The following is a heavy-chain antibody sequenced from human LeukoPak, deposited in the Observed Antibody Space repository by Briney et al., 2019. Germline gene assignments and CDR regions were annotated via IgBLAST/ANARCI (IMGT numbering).Heavy chain of an antibody. D-gene: IGHD2-21*02. J-gene: IGHJ4*02. CDR2: IYYSGST. Sequence: SETLSLTCTVSGGSISSSSYYWGWIRQPPGKGLEWIGSIYYSGSTYYNPSLKSRVTISVDKSKNQFSLKLSSVTAADTAVYYCAREQGGVTYFDYWGQGTLVTVSS. V-gene: IGHV4-39*07. CDR1: GGSISSSSYY. CDR3: AREQGGVTYFDY.